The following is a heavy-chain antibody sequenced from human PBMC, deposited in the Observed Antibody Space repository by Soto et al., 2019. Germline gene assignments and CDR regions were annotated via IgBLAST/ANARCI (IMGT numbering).Heavy chain of an antibody. CDR3: ARASPLPDDYYYGMDV. Sequence: LRLSCAASGFTFSSYWMHWVRQAPGKGLVWVSRINSDGSSTSYADSVKGRFTISRDNAKNTLYLQMNSLRAEDTAVYYCARASPLPDDYYYGMDVWGQGTTVTVSS. CDR1: GFTFSSYW. V-gene: IGHV3-74*01. D-gene: IGHD2-2*01. J-gene: IGHJ6*02. CDR2: INSDGSST.